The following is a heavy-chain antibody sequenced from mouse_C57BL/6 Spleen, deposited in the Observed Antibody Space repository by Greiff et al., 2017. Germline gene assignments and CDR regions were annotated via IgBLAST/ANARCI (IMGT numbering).Heavy chain of an antibody. CDR2: IDPENGDT. J-gene: IGHJ1*03. CDR1: GFNIKDDY. CDR3: TKVATPYWYFDV. Sequence: EVQLQQSGAELVRPGASVKLSCTASGFNIKDDYMHWVKQRPEQGLEWIGWIDPENGDTEYASKFQGKATITADTSSNTAYLQLSSLTSEDTAVYYCTKVATPYWYFDVWGTGTTVTVSS. V-gene: IGHV14-4*01. D-gene: IGHD1-1*01.